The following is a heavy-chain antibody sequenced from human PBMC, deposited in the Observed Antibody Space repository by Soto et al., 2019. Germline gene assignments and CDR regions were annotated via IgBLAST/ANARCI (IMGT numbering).Heavy chain of an antibody. Sequence: QVQLQESGPGLVKPSQTLSLTCTVSGGSISSGGYYWSWIRQHPGKGLEWIGYIYYSGSTYYNPSLKSRVTIEVDTSKNQFSLKLSSVTAADTAVYYCASWFGDQIAHYDGMDVWGQGTTVTVSS. D-gene: IGHD3-10*01. V-gene: IGHV4-31*03. CDR2: IYYSGST. CDR3: ASWFGDQIAHYDGMDV. CDR1: GGSISSGGYY. J-gene: IGHJ6*02.